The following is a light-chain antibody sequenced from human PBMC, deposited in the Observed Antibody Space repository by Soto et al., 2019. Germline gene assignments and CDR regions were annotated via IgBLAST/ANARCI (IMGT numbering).Light chain of an antibody. CDR1: QSVSGA. Sequence: EVVMTQSPATLSVSPGERATLSCRASQSVSGAVAWYQQKPGQAPRLLIYDASNRATGIPPRFSGSGSGTDFTLTISSLEPEDFAVYYCQQCNNWPQWTFGQGTKVDI. V-gene: IGKV3-11*01. CDR3: QQCNNWPQWT. J-gene: IGKJ1*01. CDR2: DAS.